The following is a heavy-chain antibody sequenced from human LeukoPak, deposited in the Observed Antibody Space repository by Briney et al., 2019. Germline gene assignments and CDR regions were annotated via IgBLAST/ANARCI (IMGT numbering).Heavy chain of an antibody. J-gene: IGHJ6*02. CDR2: ISGSGGST. CDR1: GFTFSSYA. V-gene: IGHV3-23*01. CDR3: AKRRGFFGRGMDV. Sequence: GGSLRLSCAASGFTFSSYAMSWVRQAPGKGLEWVSAISGSGGSTYYADSVKGRFTVSRDNSKNTLYLQMNSLRAEDTAVYYCAKRRGFFGRGMDVWGQGTTVTVSS. D-gene: IGHD3-3*01.